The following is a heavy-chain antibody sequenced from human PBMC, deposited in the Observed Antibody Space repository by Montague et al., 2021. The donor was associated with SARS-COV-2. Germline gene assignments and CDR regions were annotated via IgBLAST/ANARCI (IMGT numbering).Heavy chain of an antibody. CDR2: FYYAGST. D-gene: IGHD4-17*01. J-gene: IGHJ4*02. V-gene: IGHV4-39*01. CDR3: ARLYGSGFDY. Sequence: SETLSLTCTVSGGSVSRISSHWGWIRQPPGKGLEYIGSFYYAGSTQYNPSLKSRVTISVDTSNDQFSLKMNSVTAADTAVYFCARLYGSGFDYWAREHWSPSPQ. CDR1: GGSVSRISSH.